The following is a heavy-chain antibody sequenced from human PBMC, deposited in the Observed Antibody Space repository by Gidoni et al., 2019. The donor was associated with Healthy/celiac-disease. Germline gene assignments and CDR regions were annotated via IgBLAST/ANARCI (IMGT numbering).Heavy chain of an antibody. D-gene: IGHD3-16*01. CDR1: GGSISSYY. V-gene: IGHV4-59*01. CDR3: ARGVARRGGLTGHYYYYYMDV. Sequence: QVQLQESGPGLVKPSETLSLTCTVSGGSISSYYWSWIRQPPGKGLEWIGYIYYSGSTNYNPSLKSRVTISVDTSKNQFSLKLSSVTAADTAVYYCARGVARRGGLTGHYYYYYMDVWGKGTTVTVSS. J-gene: IGHJ6*03. CDR2: IYYSGST.